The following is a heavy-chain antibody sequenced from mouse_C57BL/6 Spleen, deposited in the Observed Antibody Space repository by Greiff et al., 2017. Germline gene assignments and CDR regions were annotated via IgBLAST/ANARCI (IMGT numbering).Heavy chain of an antibody. CDR2: IFPGDGDT. D-gene: IGHD2-2*01. CDR3: ASTMVTTY. J-gene: IGHJ3*01. V-gene: IGHV1-82*01. CDR1: GYAFSSSW. Sequence: QVQLQQSGPELVKPGASVKISCKASGYAFSSSWMNWVKQRPGKGLEWIGRIFPGDGDTNYNGKFKGKATLTAATSSSTAYMQLSSLTAEDSSVYFCASTMVTTYWGQGTLVTVSA.